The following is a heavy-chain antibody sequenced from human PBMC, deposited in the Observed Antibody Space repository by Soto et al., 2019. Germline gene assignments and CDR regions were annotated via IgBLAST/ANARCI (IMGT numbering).Heavy chain of an antibody. J-gene: IGHJ6*02. Sequence: GASVKVSCKASGGTFSSYAISWVRQAPGQGLEWMGGIIPIFGTANYAQKFQGRVTITADESTSTAYMELSSLRSEDTAVYYCARYSYGYNYYSYGMDVWGQGIMVTVSS. CDR1: GGTFSSYA. D-gene: IGHD5-18*01. V-gene: IGHV1-69*13. CDR3: ARYSYGYNYYSYGMDV. CDR2: IIPIFGTA.